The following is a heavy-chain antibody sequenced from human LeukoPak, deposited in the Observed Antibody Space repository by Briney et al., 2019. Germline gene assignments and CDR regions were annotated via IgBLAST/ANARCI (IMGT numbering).Heavy chain of an antibody. J-gene: IGHJ4*02. CDR2: ISGSGGST. CDR3: AKDLSMVRGVYFDY. Sequence: GVSLRLSCAASGFTFSSYAMSWVRQAPGKGLEWVSAISGSGGSTYYADSVKGRFTISRDNSKNTLYLQMNSLRAEDTAVYYCAKDLSMVRGVYFDYWGQGTLVTVSS. CDR1: GFTFSSYA. D-gene: IGHD3-10*01. V-gene: IGHV3-23*01.